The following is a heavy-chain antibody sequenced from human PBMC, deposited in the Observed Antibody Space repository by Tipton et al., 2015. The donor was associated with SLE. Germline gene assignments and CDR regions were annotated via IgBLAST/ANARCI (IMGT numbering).Heavy chain of an antibody. J-gene: IGHJ6*02. CDR2: INWNGGST. Sequence: SLRLSCAASGFTFDDYGMSWVRQAPGKGLEWVSGINWNGGSTGYADSVKGRFTISRDNAKNSLYLQMNSLRAEDTALYYCARGRPQFGYYCYGMDVWGQGTTVTVSS. D-gene: IGHD5-24*01. V-gene: IGHV3-20*04. CDR1: GFTFDDYG. CDR3: ARGRPQFGYYCYGMDV.